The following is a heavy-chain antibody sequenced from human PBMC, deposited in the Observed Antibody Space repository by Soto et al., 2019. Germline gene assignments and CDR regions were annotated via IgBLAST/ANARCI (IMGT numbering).Heavy chain of an antibody. V-gene: IGHV4-59*08. CDR3: ARFRTDYDYYMDV. J-gene: IGHJ6*03. Sequence: QVQLQESGPGLVKPSETLSLTCTVSGGSISSYYWSWIRQPPGKGLEWIGYIYYSGSTNYNPSLKSRVAISVDTSKHQFSLKLSAVTAADTAVYDCARFRTDYDYYMDVWGKGTTVTVSS. CDR2: IYYSGST. CDR1: GGSISSYY.